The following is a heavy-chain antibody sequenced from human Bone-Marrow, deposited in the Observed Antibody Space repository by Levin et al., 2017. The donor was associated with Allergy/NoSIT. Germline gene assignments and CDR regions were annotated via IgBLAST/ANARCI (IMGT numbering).Heavy chain of an antibody. J-gene: IGHJ6*02. CDR2: ISYSGSA. V-gene: IGHV4-30-4*01. CDR3: AREPYSYYALDV. Sequence: PSETLSLTCTVSGGSISSGHYYWSWIRQPPGKGLEWIGYISYSGSAYYNPSLQSRVSTSVDTSKNQFSLKLSSVTAADTAVYYCAREPYSYYALDVWGLGTTVTVSS. CDR1: GGSISSGHYY.